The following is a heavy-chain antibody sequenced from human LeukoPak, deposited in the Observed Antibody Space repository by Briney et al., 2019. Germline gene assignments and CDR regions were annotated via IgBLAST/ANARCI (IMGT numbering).Heavy chain of an antibody. D-gene: IGHD3-22*01. Sequence: SETLSLTCAVYGGSFSGYYWSWIRQPPGKGLEWMGEINHSGSTNYNPSLKRRATISVDTSKNQFSLKLSSVTAADTAVYYCARGPYYYDSSGYYNYYYYGMDVWGQGTTVTVSS. CDR2: INHSGST. CDR3: ARGPYYYDSSGYYNYYYYGMDV. J-gene: IGHJ6*02. V-gene: IGHV4-34*01. CDR1: GGSFSGYY.